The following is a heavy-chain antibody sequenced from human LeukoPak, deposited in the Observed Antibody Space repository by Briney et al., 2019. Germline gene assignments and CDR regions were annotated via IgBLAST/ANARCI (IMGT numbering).Heavy chain of an antibody. J-gene: IGHJ5*02. V-gene: IGHV4-4*07. CDR1: GGSISSYY. CDR2: IYTSGST. CDR3: AREYYYGSGSYYKNWFDP. Sequence: SETLSLTCTVSGGSISSYYWRWIRQPAGKGLEWIGRIYTSGSTNYNPSLKGRVTMSVDTSKNQFSLKLSSVTAADTAVYYCAREYYYGSGSYYKNWFDPWGQGTLVTVSS. D-gene: IGHD3-10*01.